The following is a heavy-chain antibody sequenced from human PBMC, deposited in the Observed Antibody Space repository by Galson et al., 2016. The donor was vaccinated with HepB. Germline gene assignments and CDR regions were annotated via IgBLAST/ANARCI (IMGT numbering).Heavy chain of an antibody. Sequence: SLRLSCAASGFTFRTYYMSWVRQAPGKGLQWVSSISGSSNYIEYADSVKGRFIISRDNAKNSLYLQMNGLRAGDTAVYYCAMLPMGGMDFWGKGTTVTVSS. CDR1: GFTFRTYY. CDR3: AMLPMGGMDF. J-gene: IGHJ6*04. CDR2: ISGSSNYI. D-gene: IGHD5-18*01. V-gene: IGHV3-21*06.